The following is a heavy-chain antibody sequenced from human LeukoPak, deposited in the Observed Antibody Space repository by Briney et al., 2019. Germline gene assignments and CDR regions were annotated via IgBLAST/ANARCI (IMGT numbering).Heavy chain of an antibody. CDR1: GFTFDDYG. D-gene: IGHD3-10*02. V-gene: IGHV3-20*04. CDR2: INWNGGSI. CDR3: AELGITMIGGV. Sequence: GGSLRLSCAASGFTFDDYGMSWVRQAPGKGLEWVSGINWNGGSIDYADSVKGRFTISRDNAKNSLYLQMNSLRAEDTAVYYCAELGITMIGGVWGKGTTVTISS. J-gene: IGHJ6*04.